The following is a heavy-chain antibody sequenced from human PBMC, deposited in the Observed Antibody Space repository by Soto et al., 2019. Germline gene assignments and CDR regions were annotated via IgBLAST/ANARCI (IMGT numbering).Heavy chain of an antibody. CDR2: IYYSGST. D-gene: IGHD3-16*01. CDR1: GGSVSSGSYY. V-gene: IGHV4-61*01. CDR3: ARNPLIPSPLGYYFDY. J-gene: IGHJ4*02. Sequence: PSETLSLTCTVSGGSVSSGSYYWSWIRQPPGKGLEWIGYIYYSGSTNYNPSLKSRVTISVDTSKNQFSLKLSSVTAADTAAYYCARNPLIPSPLGYYFDYWGQGTLVTVSS.